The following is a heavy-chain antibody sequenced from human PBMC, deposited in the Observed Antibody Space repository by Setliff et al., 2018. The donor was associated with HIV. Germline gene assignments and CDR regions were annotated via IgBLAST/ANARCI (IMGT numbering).Heavy chain of an antibody. CDR3: ARVGRRDGWGRKAVAGWIWFDP. J-gene: IGHJ5*02. D-gene: IGHD6-19*01. CDR2: INQSETT. CDR1: GGSFSGYS. V-gene: IGHV4-34*01. Sequence: KTSETLSLTCAVYGGSFSGYSWNWVRQPPAKGLEWIGEINQSETTNYNPSFKSRVTISLDTSKNQFSLKLTSVTAADTGVYYCARVGRRDGWGRKAVAGWIWFDPWSQGTLVTVSS.